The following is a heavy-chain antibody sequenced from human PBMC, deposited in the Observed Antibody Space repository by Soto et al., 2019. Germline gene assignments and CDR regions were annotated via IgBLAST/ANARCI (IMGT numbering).Heavy chain of an antibody. D-gene: IGHD6-19*01. CDR1: GGSISSSSYY. J-gene: IGHJ3*02. V-gene: IGHV4-39*01. Sequence: QLQLQESGPGLVKPSETLSLTCTVSGGSISSSSYYWGWIRQPPGKGLEWIGSIYYSGSTYYNPSLKSRVTISADKSKNQFSLKLSSVTAADTAVYYCARCTGSLGAFDIWGQGTMVTVSS. CDR3: ARCTGSLGAFDI. CDR2: IYYSGST.